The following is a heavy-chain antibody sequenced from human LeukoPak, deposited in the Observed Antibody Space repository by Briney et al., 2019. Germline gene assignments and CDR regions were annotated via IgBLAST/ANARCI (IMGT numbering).Heavy chain of an antibody. Sequence: GGSLRLSCAASGLTFSDYYMSWIRQAPGKGLEWVSYISSSGSTIDYADSVKGRFTISRDNAKNSLYLQMNSLRAEDTAVYYCARFRLTVTTYAHLDYWGQGTLVTVSS. CDR3: ARFRLTVTTYAHLDY. V-gene: IGHV3-11*01. CDR1: GLTFSDYY. D-gene: IGHD4-17*01. J-gene: IGHJ4*02. CDR2: ISSSGSTI.